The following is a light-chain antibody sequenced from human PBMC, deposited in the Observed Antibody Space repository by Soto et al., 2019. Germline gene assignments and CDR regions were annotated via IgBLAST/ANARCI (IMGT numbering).Light chain of an antibody. CDR1: GSDVGSYKY. J-gene: IGLJ2*01. CDR2: EVS. V-gene: IGLV2-14*01. CDR3: SSYTTIKTVV. Sequence: QSALTQPASVSGSPGQSITISCTGTGSDVGSYKYVSWYQQHPGKAPNLIIFEVSNRPSGISDRFSGFKSANTAYLTISGVQPEDEADYHCSSYTTIKTVVFGGGTKLTVL.